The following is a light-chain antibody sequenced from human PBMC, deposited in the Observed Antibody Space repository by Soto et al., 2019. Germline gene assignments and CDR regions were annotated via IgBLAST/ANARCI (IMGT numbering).Light chain of an antibody. Sequence: DIKITQSPSTLSASVGDRVPITCRPSQSISSWLAWYKQKPGKAPKLLIYDASSLESGVPSRFSGSGSGTEFTLTISSLQPDDFATYYCQQYNSYSWTFGQGTKVEIK. CDR3: QQYNSYSWT. V-gene: IGKV1-5*01. J-gene: IGKJ1*01. CDR1: QSISSW. CDR2: DAS.